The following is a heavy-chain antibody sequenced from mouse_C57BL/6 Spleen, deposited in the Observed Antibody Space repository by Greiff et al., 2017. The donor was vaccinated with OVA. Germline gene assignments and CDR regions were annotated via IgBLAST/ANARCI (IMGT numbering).Heavy chain of an antibody. J-gene: IGHJ4*01. D-gene: IGHD1-1*01. Sequence: LQESGPELVKPGASVKISCKASGYAFSSSWMNWVKQRPGKGLEWIGRIYPGDGDTNYNGKFKGKATLTADKSSSTAYMQLSSLTSEDSAVYFCARRGNYYGSSGYAMDYWGQGTSVTVSS. CDR3: ARRGNYYGSSGYAMDY. V-gene: IGHV1-82*01. CDR2: IYPGDGDT. CDR1: GYAFSSSW.